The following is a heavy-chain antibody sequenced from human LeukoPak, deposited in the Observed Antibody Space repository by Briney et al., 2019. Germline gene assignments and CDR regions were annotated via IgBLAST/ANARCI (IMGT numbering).Heavy chain of an antibody. CDR3: ARGLSIAAALNWFDP. J-gene: IGHJ5*02. CDR1: GGSISSYY. V-gene: IGHV4-4*07. CDR2: IYTSGST. Sequence: SETLSLTCTVSGGSISSYYWSWIRQPAGKGLEWFGRIYTSGSTNYNPSLKSRVTMSVDTSKNQFSLKLSSVTAADTAVYYCARGLSIAAALNWFDPWGQGTLVTVSS. D-gene: IGHD6-13*01.